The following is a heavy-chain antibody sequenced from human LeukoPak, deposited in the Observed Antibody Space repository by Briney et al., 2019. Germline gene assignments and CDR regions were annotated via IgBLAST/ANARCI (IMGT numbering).Heavy chain of an antibody. Sequence: GGSLRLSCAASGFTFSSYSMNWVRQAPGKGLEWVSSISSISSFINYADSVKGRFTISRDNAKNSLYLEMNSLRAEDTAVYYCARDMRAAYGSGTYSYYFDYWGQGTLVTVPS. D-gene: IGHD3-10*01. CDR2: ISSISSFI. CDR1: GFTFSSYS. CDR3: ARDMRAAYGSGTYSYYFDY. J-gene: IGHJ4*02. V-gene: IGHV3-21*01.